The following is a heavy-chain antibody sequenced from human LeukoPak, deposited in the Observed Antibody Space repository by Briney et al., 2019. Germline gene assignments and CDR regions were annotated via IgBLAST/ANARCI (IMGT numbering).Heavy chain of an antibody. CDR3: AREYSGYDYCAFDI. CDR1: RYSFINYG. V-gene: IGHV1-18*01. D-gene: IGHD5-12*01. CDR2: ITPYNSHT. J-gene: IGHJ3*02. Sequence: ASVKVSCKASRYSFINYGITCVRQAPGQGLEWMGWITPYNSHTNYAQNLQSRVTMTTDTSTTTAYMELRSLRSDDTAVYYSAREYSGYDYCAFDIWGQGTMVTVSS.